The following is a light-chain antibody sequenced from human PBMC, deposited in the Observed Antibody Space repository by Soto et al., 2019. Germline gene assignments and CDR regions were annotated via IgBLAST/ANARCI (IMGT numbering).Light chain of an antibody. J-gene: IGKJ2*01. Sequence: AIQLTQSPPSLAASVGDRVTITCRASQGISSALAWYQQKPGKTPNLLIYGASSLESGVPSRFSGSGSGTDFTLTISSLQPEDSATYYCQQFNNYPRTFGQGTKLEIK. CDR3: QQFNNYPRT. CDR2: GAS. CDR1: QGISSA. V-gene: IGKV1D-13*01.